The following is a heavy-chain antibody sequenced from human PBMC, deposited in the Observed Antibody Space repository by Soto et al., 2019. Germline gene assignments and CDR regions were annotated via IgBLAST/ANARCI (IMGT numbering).Heavy chain of an antibody. J-gene: IGHJ3*02. CDR3: ATGAITIFGVVIVMSAFDI. CDR1: GYTLTELS. CDR2: FDPEDGET. V-gene: IGHV1-24*01. Sequence: GASVKVSCKVSGYTLTELSMHWVRQAPGKGLEWMGGFDPEDGETIYAQKFQGRVTMTEDTSTGTAYMELSSLRSEDTAVYYCATGAITIFGVVIVMSAFDIWGQGTMVTVSS. D-gene: IGHD3-3*01.